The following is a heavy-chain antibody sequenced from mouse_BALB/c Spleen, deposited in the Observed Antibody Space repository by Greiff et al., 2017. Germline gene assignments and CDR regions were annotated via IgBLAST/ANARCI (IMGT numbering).Heavy chain of an antibody. CDR3: ARLGDYDGFAY. D-gene: IGHD2-4*01. Sequence: EVQRVESGPGLVKPSQSLSLTCTVTGYSITSDYAWNWIRQFPGNKLEWMGYISYSGSTSYNPSLKSRISITRDTSKNQFFLQLNSVTTEDTATYYCARLGDYDGFAYWGQGTLVTVSA. J-gene: IGHJ3*01. V-gene: IGHV3-2*02. CDR2: ISYSGST. CDR1: GYSITSDYA.